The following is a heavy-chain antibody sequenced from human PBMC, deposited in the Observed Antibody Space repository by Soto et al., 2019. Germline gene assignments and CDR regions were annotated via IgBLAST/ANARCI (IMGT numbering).Heavy chain of an antibody. J-gene: IGHJ5*02. CDR1: GFSLTTSGVG. CDR3: EPSLGEDWFDP. CDR2: IYCDDDK. Sequence: QITLKESGPTLVKSTQTLTLTCTFSGFSLTTSGVGVGWIRQPPGKALEWLALIYCDDDKRYSPSLKRRLTVTKDTSQNQVVLMMTNMDPVDTATYSREPSLGEDWFDPWGQGTLVTVSS. D-gene: IGHD3-16*01. V-gene: IGHV2-5*02.